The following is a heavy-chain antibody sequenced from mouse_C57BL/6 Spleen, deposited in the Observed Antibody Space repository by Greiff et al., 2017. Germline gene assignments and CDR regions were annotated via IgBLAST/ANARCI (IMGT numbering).Heavy chain of an antibody. V-gene: IGHV1-47*01. Sequence: QVQLQQSGAELVKPGASVKMSCKASGYTFTTYPIEWMKQNPGKSLEWIGNFHPYNNATKYNEKFKGKATLTVDKSSSTVYLELSRVTSDDSAVYYCAIPAYYGRSYDWYFDVWGTGTTVTVSS. CDR2: FHPYNNAT. CDR1: GYTFTTYP. CDR3: AIPAYYGRSYDWYFDV. D-gene: IGHD1-1*01. J-gene: IGHJ1*03.